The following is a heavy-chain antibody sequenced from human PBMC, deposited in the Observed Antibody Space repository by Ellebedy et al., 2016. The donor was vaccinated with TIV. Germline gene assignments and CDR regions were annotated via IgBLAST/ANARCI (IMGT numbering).Heavy chain of an antibody. D-gene: IGHD6-19*01. Sequence: ASVKVSCKASGYTFTDYDINWVRQATGQGLEWMGWVDPNSGITGNEQKFQGRVTMTWNTSTGTVDMELSSLTSADTAVYFCARVQRGSGWGSGHHYYGMDVWGQGATVTVSS. CDR2: VDPNSGIT. J-gene: IGHJ6*02. V-gene: IGHV1-8*01. CDR1: GYTFTDYD. CDR3: ARVQRGSGWGSGHHYYGMDV.